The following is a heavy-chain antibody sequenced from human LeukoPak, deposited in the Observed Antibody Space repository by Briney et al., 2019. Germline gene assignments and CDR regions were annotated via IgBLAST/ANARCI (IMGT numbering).Heavy chain of an antibody. D-gene: IGHD1-20*01. V-gene: IGHV4-38-2*02. CDR3: ARRSRYNWNPIDY. CDR1: GYSISSGYY. Sequence: PSETLSLTCTVSGYSISSGYYWGWIRQPPGKGLEWIANIYHSGNTYYNPSLKSRVTISVDTSRNQFSLKLSSVTAADTAVYYCARRSRYNWNPIDYWGQGTLVTVSS. CDR2: IYHSGNT. J-gene: IGHJ4*02.